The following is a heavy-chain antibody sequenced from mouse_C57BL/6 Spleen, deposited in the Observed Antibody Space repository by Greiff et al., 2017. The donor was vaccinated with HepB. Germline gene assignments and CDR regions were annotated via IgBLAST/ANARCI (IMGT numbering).Heavy chain of an antibody. J-gene: IGHJ4*01. CDR3: ARDGYYGSRAMDY. CDR2: INPNNGGT. V-gene: IGHV1-22*01. Sequence: EVQLQQSGPELVKPGASVKMSCKASGYTFTDYNMHWVKQSHGKSLEWIGYINPNNGGTSYNQKFKGKATLTVNKSSSTAYMELRSLTSEDSAVYYCARDGYYGSRAMDYWGQGTSVTVSS. CDR1: GYTFTDYN. D-gene: IGHD1-1*01.